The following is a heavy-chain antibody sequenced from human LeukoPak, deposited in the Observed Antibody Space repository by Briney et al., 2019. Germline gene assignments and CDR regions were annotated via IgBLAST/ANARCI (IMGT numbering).Heavy chain of an antibody. Sequence: SETLSLTCAVSGGSISSSNWWSWVRQPPGKGLEWIGEINHSGSTNYNPSLKSRVTISVDTSKNQFSLKLSSVTAADTAVYYCARVSAVAGTRGDFDYWGQGTLVTVSS. D-gene: IGHD6-19*01. CDR2: INHSGST. CDR3: ARVSAVAGTRGDFDY. CDR1: GGSISSSNW. V-gene: IGHV4-4*02. J-gene: IGHJ4*02.